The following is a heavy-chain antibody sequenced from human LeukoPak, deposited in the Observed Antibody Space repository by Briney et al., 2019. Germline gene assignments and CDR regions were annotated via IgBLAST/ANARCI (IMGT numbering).Heavy chain of an antibody. CDR2: ISGSGGST. D-gene: IGHD3-22*01. J-gene: IGHJ4*02. CDR3: AKWYGSSGYYYPDIFDY. CDR1: GFTFSSYA. V-gene: IGHV3-23*01. Sequence: GGSLRLSCAASGFTFSSYAMSWVRQAPGKGLEWVSAISGSGGSTYYADSVKGRFTISRDNSKNTLYLQMNSLRAEDTAVYYCAKWYGSSGYYYPDIFDYWGQGTLVTVSS.